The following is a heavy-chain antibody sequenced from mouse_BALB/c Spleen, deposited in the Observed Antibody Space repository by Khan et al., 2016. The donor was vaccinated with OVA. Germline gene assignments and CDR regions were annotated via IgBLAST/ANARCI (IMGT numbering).Heavy chain of an antibody. J-gene: IGHJ2*01. D-gene: IGHD1-1*01. V-gene: IGHV3-2*02. Sequence: EVQLVESGPGLVKPSQSLSLTCTVTGYSITSDYVWNWIRQFPGNKLEWMAYITYSGSTGYNPSLKGRISITRDTSKNQFFMQLNSVTTEDTATYYCARDYGSSYLCLDYWGQGTTLTVSS. CDR1: GYSITSDYV. CDR2: ITYSGST. CDR3: ARDYGSSYLCLDY.